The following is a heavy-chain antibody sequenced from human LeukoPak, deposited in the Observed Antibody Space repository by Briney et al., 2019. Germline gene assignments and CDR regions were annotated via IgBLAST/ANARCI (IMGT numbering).Heavy chain of an antibody. Sequence: SETLSLTCTVSGGSISSGGYYWSWIRQHPGKGLEWIGYIYYSGSTYYNPSLKSRVTISVDTSKNQFSLKLSSVTAAVTAVYYCATTPVYATNWFDPWGQGTLVTVSS. CDR1: GGSISSGGYY. J-gene: IGHJ5*02. D-gene: IGHD2-8*01. V-gene: IGHV4-31*03. CDR3: ATTPVYATNWFDP. CDR2: IYYSGST.